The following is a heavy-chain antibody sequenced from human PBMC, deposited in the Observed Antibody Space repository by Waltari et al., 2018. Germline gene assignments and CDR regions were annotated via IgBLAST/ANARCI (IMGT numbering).Heavy chain of an antibody. CDR3: AKTQDFDFWSGSYFDH. CDR2: ISGSGGTT. V-gene: IGHV3-23*01. D-gene: IGHD3-3*01. Sequence: EVQLLESGGGLVQPGGSLRLSCAASGFIFTSYAMSWVRQAQGKGLGWVSGISGSGGTTYYAASVKGRLTISRDNSNDTVYLQMNSLTAEDTAVYYCAKTQDFDFWSGSYFDHWGQGALVNVFS. J-gene: IGHJ4*02. CDR1: GFIFTSYA.